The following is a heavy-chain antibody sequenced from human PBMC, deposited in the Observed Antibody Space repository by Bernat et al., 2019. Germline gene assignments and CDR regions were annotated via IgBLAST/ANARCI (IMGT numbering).Heavy chain of an antibody. V-gene: IGHV3-9*01. J-gene: IGHJ4*02. CDR1: GFSFDDHA. CDR3: VKGYPRCRSSGWG. D-gene: IGHD6-6*01. CDR2: ISWNSGSI. Sequence: EVQLVESGGGLVQPGRSLRLSCAASGFSFDDHAMHWVRQAPGKGLEWVSSISWNSGSIGYADSVKGRFTISRDNAKNSLYLQMNSLRAEDTALYYCVKGYPRCRSSGWGWGQGALVTVSS.